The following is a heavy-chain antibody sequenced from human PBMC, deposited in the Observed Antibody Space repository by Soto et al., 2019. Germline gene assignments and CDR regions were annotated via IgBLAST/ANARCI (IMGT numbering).Heavy chain of an antibody. CDR3: ARQNPYSSGSYYFDV. CDR2: IYYNGSP. CDR1: HGSISSGGYY. V-gene: IGHV4-31*03. Sequence: SETLSLTCSGSHGSISSGGYYWSWIRQRPGKGLEWIGHIYYNGSPYYNPSLRGRVAISVDRSNNQFSLELRSVTAADTAVYFCARQNPYSSGSYYFDVRSEGTLVTVSS. J-gene: IGHJ4*02. D-gene: IGHD6-19*01.